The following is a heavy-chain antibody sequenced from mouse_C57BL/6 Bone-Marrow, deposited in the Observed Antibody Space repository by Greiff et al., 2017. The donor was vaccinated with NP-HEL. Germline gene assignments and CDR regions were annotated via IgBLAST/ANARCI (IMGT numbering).Heavy chain of an antibody. J-gene: IGHJ2*01. CDR1: GYTFTSYW. Sequence: QVQLKQSGAELVKPGASVKLSCKASGYTFTSYWMHWVKQRPGQGLEWIGMIHPNSGSTNYNEKFKSKATLTVDKSSSTAYMQLSSLTSEDSAVYYCAREVTTVVATDYWGQGTTLTVSS. V-gene: IGHV1-64*01. CDR3: AREVTTVVATDY. CDR2: IHPNSGST. D-gene: IGHD1-1*01.